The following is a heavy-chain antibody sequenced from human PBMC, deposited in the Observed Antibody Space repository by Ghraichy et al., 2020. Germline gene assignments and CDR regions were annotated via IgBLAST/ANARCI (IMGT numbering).Heavy chain of an antibody. Sequence: GGSLRLSCAASGFTFSSYGMHWVRQAPGKGLEWVAVIWYDKSNKYYVDSVKGRFTISRDNSKNTLYLQMNSLRAEDTAVYYCARDFDSRGYSPFFDYRGQGTLVTVSS. V-gene: IGHV3-33*01. D-gene: IGHD3-22*01. CDR1: GFTFSSYG. CDR3: ARDFDSRGYSPFFDY. CDR2: IWYDKSNK. J-gene: IGHJ4*02.